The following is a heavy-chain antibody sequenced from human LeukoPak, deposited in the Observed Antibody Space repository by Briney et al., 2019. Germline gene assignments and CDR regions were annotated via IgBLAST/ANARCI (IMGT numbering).Heavy chain of an antibody. V-gene: IGHV1-18*01. CDR3: ARGGYKDADWDFDY. Sequence: GASVKVSCKASGYSFSSYGISWVRQAPGQGLEYMGWIGAYNGNTNFGQKVQGRVTMTTDTSTSTAYMELKHLRSDDTAVYYCARGGYKDADWDFDYWGQGTLVTVSS. CDR2: IGAYNGNT. J-gene: IGHJ4*02. D-gene: IGHD5-24*01. CDR1: GYSFSSYG.